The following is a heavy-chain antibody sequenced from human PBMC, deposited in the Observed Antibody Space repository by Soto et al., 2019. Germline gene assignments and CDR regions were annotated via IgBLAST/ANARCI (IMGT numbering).Heavy chain of an antibody. Sequence: QVQLVQSGAEVKTPGASVKVSCKASGYTFTIYAMHWVRQAPGQGLEWMGWINVSNGNTKNSHKFQDRVSISRDTSASTVYMELSSLRSEDTAVYYCARETYGESVYWGQGTLVSVSP. J-gene: IGHJ4*02. CDR1: GYTFTIYA. CDR3: ARETYGESVY. CDR2: INVSNGNT. V-gene: IGHV1-3*01. D-gene: IGHD4-17*01.